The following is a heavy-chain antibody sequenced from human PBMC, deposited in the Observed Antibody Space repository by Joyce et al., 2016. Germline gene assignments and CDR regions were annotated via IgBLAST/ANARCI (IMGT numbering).Heavy chain of an antibody. CDR1: GYTFIGNY. CDR2: ISPDNGGP. D-gene: IGHD2-8*02. J-gene: IGHJ4*02. Sequence: QVQLVQSGAEVKKPGTSVKVSCKASGYTFIGNYIHWVRQAPGQGLEWMGYISPDNGGPDYAQNFQGRVTMTRDTSISTAYMQLSRLSSDDTAVYYCARGGNLVHTSDPKMLFNYWGQGALVAVSS. CDR3: ARGGNLVHTSDPKMLFNY. V-gene: IGHV1-2*02.